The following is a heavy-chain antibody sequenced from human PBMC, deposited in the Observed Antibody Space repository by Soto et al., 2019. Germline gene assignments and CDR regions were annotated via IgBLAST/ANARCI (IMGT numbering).Heavy chain of an antibody. CDR1: GFTFSSYW. CDR3: ARDKGYSSGWYGFFDY. J-gene: IGHJ4*02. V-gene: IGHV3-7*01. Sequence: GGSLRLSCAASGFTFSSYWMSWVRQAPGKGLEWVANIKQDGSEKYYVDSVKGRFTISRDNAKNSLYLQMNSLRAEDTAVYYCARDKGYSSGWYGFFDYWGQGTLVTVSS. CDR2: IKQDGSEK. D-gene: IGHD6-19*01.